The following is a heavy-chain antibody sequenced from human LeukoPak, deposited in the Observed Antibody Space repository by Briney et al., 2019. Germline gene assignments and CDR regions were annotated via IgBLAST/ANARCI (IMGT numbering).Heavy chain of an antibody. Sequence: PSETLSLTCTVSGGSISSGSYYWSWIRQPAGKGLEWIGRIYTSGSTNYNPSLKSRVTISVDTSKNQFSLKLSSVTAADTAVYYCARVPIAARPYDAFDIWGQGTMVTVSS. CDR3: ARVPIAARPYDAFDI. D-gene: IGHD6-6*01. CDR1: GGSISSGSYY. V-gene: IGHV4-61*02. CDR2: IYTSGST. J-gene: IGHJ3*02.